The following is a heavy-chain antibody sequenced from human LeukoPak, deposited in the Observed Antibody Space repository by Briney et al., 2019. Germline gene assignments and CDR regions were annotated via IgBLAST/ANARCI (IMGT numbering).Heavy chain of an antibody. CDR3: ARGTNLRYGYFDY. D-gene: IGHD1-1*01. V-gene: IGHV3-30*03. CDR1: GFTFSSYG. CDR2: ISYDGSNK. Sequence: QPGRSLRLSCATSGFTFSSYGMHWVRQAPGKGLEWVAVISYDGSNKYYAVSVKGRFTISRDNSKNTLYLQMGSLRAEDMAVYYCARGTNLRYGYFDYWGQGTLVTVSS. J-gene: IGHJ4*02.